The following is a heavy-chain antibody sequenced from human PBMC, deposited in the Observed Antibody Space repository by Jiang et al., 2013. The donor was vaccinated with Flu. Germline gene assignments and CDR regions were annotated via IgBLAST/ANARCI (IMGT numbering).Heavy chain of an antibody. CDR3: ARDVHYYYYGMDV. CDR1: GFTFSSYS. Sequence: GGSLRLSCAASGFTFSSYSMNWVRQAPGKGWSGSHPLVVVVGYIYYADSVKGRFTISRDNAKNSLYLQMNSLRAEDTAVYYCARDVHYYYYGMDVWGQGTTVTVSS. CDR2: LVVVVGYI. V-gene: IGHV3-21*01. J-gene: IGHJ6*02.